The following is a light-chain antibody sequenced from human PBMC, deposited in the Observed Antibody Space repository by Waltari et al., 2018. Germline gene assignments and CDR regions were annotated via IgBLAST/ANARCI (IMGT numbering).Light chain of an antibody. V-gene: IGKV3-20*01. CDR2: VAS. J-gene: IGKJ2*01. Sequence: VVRQSPGPLSFSPGERTTPPCTTSQTFYANYLSWYHHKPGQPPRLLLYVASRRATGIPERFSGSGSGTHFTLTISRVDPEDFAVYYCQEYGNSPPYNFGPGTRLEI. CDR1: QTFYANY. CDR3: QEYGNSPPYN.